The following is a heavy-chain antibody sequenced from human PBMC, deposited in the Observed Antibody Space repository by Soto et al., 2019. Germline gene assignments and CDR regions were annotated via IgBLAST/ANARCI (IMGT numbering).Heavy chain of an antibody. CDR1: GFTVSSNY. V-gene: IGHV3-53*01. Sequence: GGSLRLSCAASGFTVSSNYMSWVRQAPGKGLEWVSVFYSGGSTYYSDSVKGRFTISRDNSKNTLYLQMNSLRAEDTAVYYCATRVGTTGRYYFDFWGPGTQVTVSS. D-gene: IGHD1-26*01. CDR3: ATRVGTTGRYYFDF. CDR2: FYSGGST. J-gene: IGHJ4*02.